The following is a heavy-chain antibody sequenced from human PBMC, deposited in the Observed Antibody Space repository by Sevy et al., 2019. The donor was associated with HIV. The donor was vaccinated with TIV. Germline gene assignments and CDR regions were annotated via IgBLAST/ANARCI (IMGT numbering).Heavy chain of an antibody. J-gene: IGHJ6*02. CDR3: STDPIIVLLVTDGMDV. D-gene: IGHD2-8*02. CDR2: IKSKPDGGTT. Sequence: PGGSLRLSCAASGFTFSHAWMSWVRQAPGKGLEWVGRIKSKPDGGTTDYAAPVKGRFTISRDDSKNTLFLQMNSLKTGDTAVYYCSTDPIIVLLVTDGMDVWGQGTTVTVSS. CDR1: GFTFSHAW. V-gene: IGHV3-15*01.